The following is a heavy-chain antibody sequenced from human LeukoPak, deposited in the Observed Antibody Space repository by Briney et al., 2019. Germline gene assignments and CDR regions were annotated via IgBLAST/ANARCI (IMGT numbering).Heavy chain of an antibody. J-gene: IGHJ4*02. D-gene: IGHD3-22*01. CDR2: ISAYNGNT. CDR1: GYTFTNYG. Sequence: GVSVKVSCKASGYTFTNYGISWVRQASGQGLEWMGWISAYNGNTNYAQKLQGRVTMTTDTSTSTAYMELRSLRSDDTAVYYCARDNQWSYYDSSGYYPLGYWGQGTLVTVSS. CDR3: ARDNQWSYYDSSGYYPLGY. V-gene: IGHV1-18*01.